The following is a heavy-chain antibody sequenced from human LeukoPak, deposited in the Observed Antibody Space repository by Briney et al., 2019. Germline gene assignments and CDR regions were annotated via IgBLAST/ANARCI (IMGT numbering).Heavy chain of an antibody. CDR3: ARDPWGTHAY. CDR2: ISSGSDYI. J-gene: IGHJ4*02. Sequence: GGSLRLSCAASGFSSYSLNWVRQAPGKGLEWVSSISSGSDYIYYADSVKGRFTISRDNAKNSLYLQMNSLRAEDTAIYYCARDPWGTHAYWGQGTLVTVSS. CDR1: GFSSYS. V-gene: IGHV3-21*01. D-gene: IGHD3-16*01.